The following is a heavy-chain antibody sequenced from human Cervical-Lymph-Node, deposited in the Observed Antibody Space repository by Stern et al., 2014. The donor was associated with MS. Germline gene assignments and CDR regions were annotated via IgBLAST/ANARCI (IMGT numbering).Heavy chain of an antibody. J-gene: IGHJ4*02. CDR1: GFTFSSYA. V-gene: IGHV3-23*04. Sequence: EVQLVESGGGLVQPGGSLRLSCAASGFTFSSYAMSWVRQAPGKGLEGVSALSGSGGSTYYADSVKGRFTISRDNSKNTLYLQMNSLRAEDTAVYYCAKAKIRGNWNYVFDYWGQGTLVTVSS. CDR3: AKAKIRGNWNYVFDY. D-gene: IGHD1-7*01. CDR2: LSGSGGST.